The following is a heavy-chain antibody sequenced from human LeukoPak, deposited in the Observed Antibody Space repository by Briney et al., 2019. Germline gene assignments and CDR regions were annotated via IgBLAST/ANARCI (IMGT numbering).Heavy chain of an antibody. V-gene: IGHV4-59*08. CDR1: GGSVRNYY. CDR3: ARQASWLPYFDL. D-gene: IGHD5-12*01. J-gene: IGHJ2*01. CDR2: IYYSGRT. Sequence: SETLSLTCTVSGGSVRNYYWSWIRQSPGKGLEWIAYIYYSGRTNYNPSLKSRVTISVDTAENQFSLKLSSETAADTALYFCARQASWLPYFDLWGRGTLVSVSS.